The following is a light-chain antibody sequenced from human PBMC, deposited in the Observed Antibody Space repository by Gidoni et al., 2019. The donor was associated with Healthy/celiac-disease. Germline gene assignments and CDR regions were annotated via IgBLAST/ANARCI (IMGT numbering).Light chain of an antibody. CDR2: GAS. CDR3: QQYTYWPPYT. J-gene: IGKJ2*01. CDR1: QSVSSN. Sequence: EIVRTQSPATLSVSPGVGATLSCRSRQSVSSNLACYQQKPGQAPRLLIFGASTRATGIPARFSRRGSAPEFTLTISILQSDAFAVYYCQQYTYWPPYTFVQGTKLEIK. V-gene: IGKV3-15*01.